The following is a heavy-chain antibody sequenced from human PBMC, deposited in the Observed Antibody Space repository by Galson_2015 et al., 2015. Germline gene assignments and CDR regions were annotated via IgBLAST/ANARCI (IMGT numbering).Heavy chain of an antibody. CDR3: AKDLSSGWYKSRWFDP. Sequence: SLRLSCAASGFTFSSYGMHWVRQAPGKGLEWVAVISYDGSNKYYADSVKGRFTISGDNAKNSLYLQMNSLRAEDTALYYCAKDLSSGWYKSRWFDPWGQGTLVTVSS. CDR1: GFTFSSYG. D-gene: IGHD6-19*01. V-gene: IGHV3-30*18. J-gene: IGHJ5*02. CDR2: ISYDGSNK.